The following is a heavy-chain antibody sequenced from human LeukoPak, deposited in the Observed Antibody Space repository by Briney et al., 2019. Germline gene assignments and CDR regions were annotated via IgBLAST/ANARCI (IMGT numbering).Heavy chain of an antibody. CDR1: GFTFSDYA. D-gene: IGHD3-9*01. V-gene: IGHV3-48*01. Sequence: GGSLRLSCSASGFTFSDYAMNWVRQAPGKGLEWVSYISSSSSIIYYSDSVKGRFTISRDNAMDSLYVQMSSLRAEDTAVYYCARVIRKFDARGNHYYYYMDVWGKGTTVTVSS. J-gene: IGHJ6*03. CDR3: ARVIRKFDARGNHYYYYMDV. CDR2: ISSSSSII.